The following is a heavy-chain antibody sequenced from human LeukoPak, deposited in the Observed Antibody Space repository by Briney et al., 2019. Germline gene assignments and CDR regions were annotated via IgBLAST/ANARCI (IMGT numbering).Heavy chain of an antibody. D-gene: IGHD3-10*01. CDR2: ISSSSYI. J-gene: IGHJ4*02. Sequence: PGGSLRLSCAASGFTFSSYSMNWVRQAPGKGLEWVSSISSSSYIYYADSVKGRFTISRDNSKNTLYLQMYSLRAEDTAVYYCARDRGTMVQGVNPLDYWGQGTLVTVSS. CDR3: ARDRGTMVQGVNPLDY. CDR1: GFTFSSYS. V-gene: IGHV3-21*01.